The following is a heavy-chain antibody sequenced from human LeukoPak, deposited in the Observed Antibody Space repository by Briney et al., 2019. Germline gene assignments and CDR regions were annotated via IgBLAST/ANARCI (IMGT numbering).Heavy chain of an antibody. CDR2: ISAYIGRR. D-gene: IGHD1-26*01. J-gene: IGHJ6*02. CDR3: ARDRGGSHSYYYYGMDV. Sequence: ASVKVSCKAFGYTFTNFGISWVRQAPGQGLEWMGWISAYIGRRNYAQILQGRVAMITDISTNTAYMELRSLRSDDTAVYYCARDRGGSHSYYYYGMDVWGQGTTVTVSS. CDR1: GYTFTNFG. V-gene: IGHV1-18*01.